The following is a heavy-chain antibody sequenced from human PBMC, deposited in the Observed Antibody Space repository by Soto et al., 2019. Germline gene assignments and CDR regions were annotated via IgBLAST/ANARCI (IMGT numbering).Heavy chain of an antibody. CDR3: ARKGGQLPSRDAFDI. CDR1: GGTFSSYT. CDR2: IIPILGIA. D-gene: IGHD2-2*01. V-gene: IGHV1-69*02. J-gene: IGHJ3*02. Sequence: SVKVSCKASGGTFSSYTISWVRQAPGQGLEWMGRIIPILGIANYAQKFQGRVTITADKSTSTAYMELSSLRSEDTAVYYCARKGGQLPSRDAFDIWGQGTMVTVSS.